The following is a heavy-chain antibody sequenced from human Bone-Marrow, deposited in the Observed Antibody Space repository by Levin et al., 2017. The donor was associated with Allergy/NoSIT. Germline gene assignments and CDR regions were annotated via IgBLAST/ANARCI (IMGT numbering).Heavy chain of an antibody. CDR2: IDPSDSNT. CDR3: ARLPHHDFWTDY. CDR1: GFSFTSYW. V-gene: IGHV5-10-1*01. J-gene: IGHJ4*02. Sequence: GESLKISCKGSGFSFTSYWISWVRQMPGKGPEWMGKIDPSDSNTKYSPSFQGHVTISADKSISTVYLQWSSLKASDTAMYYCARLPHHDFWTDYWGQGTLVTVSS. D-gene: IGHD3-3*01.